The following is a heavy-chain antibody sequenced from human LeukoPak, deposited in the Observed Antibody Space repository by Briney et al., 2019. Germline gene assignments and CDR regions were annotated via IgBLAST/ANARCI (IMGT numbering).Heavy chain of an antibody. J-gene: IGHJ4*02. CDR1: GFTFDDYA. CDR3: ARALTSSSWYFRATDDY. Sequence: PGGSLRLSRAASGFTFDDYAMHWVRQAPGKGLEWVSGISGNSGSIGYADSVKGRFTISRDSAKNSLYLQMNSLRAEDTALYYCARALTSSSWYFRATDDYWGQGTLVTVSS. V-gene: IGHV3-9*01. D-gene: IGHD6-13*01. CDR2: ISGNSGSI.